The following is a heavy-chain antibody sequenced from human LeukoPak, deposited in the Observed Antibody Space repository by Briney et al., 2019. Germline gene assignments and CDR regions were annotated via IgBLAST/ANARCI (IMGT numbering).Heavy chain of an antibody. CDR3: ARDTWYDSSGYSPY. J-gene: IGHJ4*02. D-gene: IGHD3-22*01. CDR1: GLTFSDYY. Sequence: PGGSLRLSCAASGLTFSDYYTSWIRQAPGKGLEWVSYISRSSSYTSYADAVKGRFTISRDNDKNSLYLQMNSLRAEDTAVYYCARDTWYDSSGYSPYWGQGTLVTVSS. CDR2: ISRSSSYT. V-gene: IGHV3-11*06.